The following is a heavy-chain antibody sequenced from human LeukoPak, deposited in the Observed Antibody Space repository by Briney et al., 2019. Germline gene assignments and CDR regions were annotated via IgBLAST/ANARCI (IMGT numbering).Heavy chain of an antibody. D-gene: IGHD3-22*01. J-gene: IGHJ4*02. Sequence: ASVKVSCKASGYTFTSYGISWVRQAPGQGLEWMGWISAYNGNTNYAQKLQGRVTMTTDTSTSTAYMELRSLRSDDTAVYYCATSQGGTRWGDSSGYYPHFYYFDYWGQGTLVTVSS. CDR1: GYTFTSYG. CDR3: ATSQGGTRWGDSSGYYPHFYYFDY. V-gene: IGHV1-18*04. CDR2: ISAYNGNT.